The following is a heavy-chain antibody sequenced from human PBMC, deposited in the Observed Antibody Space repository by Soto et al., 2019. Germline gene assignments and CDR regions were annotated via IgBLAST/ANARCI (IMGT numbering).Heavy chain of an antibody. CDR1: GGSVSSDKYL. J-gene: IGHJ3*02. D-gene: IGHD3-10*01. V-gene: IGHV4-39*01. CDR2: ILYGGATSGTT. CDR3: ARLDDHRSPPLGFHI. Sequence: QVQLQESGPRLVKPSETLTLKCTVSGGSVSSDKYLWGWIRQPPGKGLEWVASILYGGATSGTTFYIPPFGVRLTISLDTSADQVSLRLTSVPATDTAVYSCARLDDHRSPPLGFHIWGQGTLVTVSS.